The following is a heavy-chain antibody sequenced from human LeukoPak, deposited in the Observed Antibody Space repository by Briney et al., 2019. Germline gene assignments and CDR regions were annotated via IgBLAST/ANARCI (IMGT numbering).Heavy chain of an antibody. V-gene: IGHV3-30-3*01. CDR3: ARDGKQWLVPYAFDI. D-gene: IGHD6-19*01. J-gene: IGHJ3*02. CDR1: GFTFSSYA. CDR2: ISYDGSNK. Sequence: PGRSLRLSCAASGFTFSSYAMHWVRQAPGKGLEWVAVISYDGSNKYYADSVKGRFTLSRDNSKDTLYLQMNSLRAEDTAVYYCARDGKQWLVPYAFDIWGQGTMVTVSS.